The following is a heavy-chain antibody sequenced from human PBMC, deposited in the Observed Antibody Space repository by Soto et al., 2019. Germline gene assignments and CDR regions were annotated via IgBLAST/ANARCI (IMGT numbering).Heavy chain of an antibody. V-gene: IGHV4-34*01. D-gene: IGHD1-26*01. CDR2: IQPSVST. CDR1: CGSFSDYY. J-gene: IGHJ5*02. CDR3: ARSSGSWPHNWFDP. Sequence: QVQLQQCGAGLLKPSETLSLAFAAYCGSFSDYYWCWICQPQGKGLAWVGEIQPSVSTNYNPSIKSRVIISVDTSKNLFSLKQNSVTAADTAVYYCARSSGSWPHNWFDPWGQGTQVTVSS.